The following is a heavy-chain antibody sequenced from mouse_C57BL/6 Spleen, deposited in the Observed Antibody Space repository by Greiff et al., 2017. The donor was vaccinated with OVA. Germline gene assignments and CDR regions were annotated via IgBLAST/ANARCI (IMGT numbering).Heavy chain of an antibody. V-gene: IGHV2-5*01. CDR3: AKEGAAQAPSWFAY. J-gene: IGHJ3*01. D-gene: IGHD3-2*02. CDR2: IWRGGST. CDR1: GFSLTSYG. Sequence: QVQLQQSGPGLVQPSQSLSITCTASGFSLTSYGVHWVRQSPGKGLEWLGVIWRGGSTDYNAAFMSRLSITKDNSKSQVFIKMNSLQAEDPAIYYCAKEGAAQAPSWFAYWGQGTLVTVSA.